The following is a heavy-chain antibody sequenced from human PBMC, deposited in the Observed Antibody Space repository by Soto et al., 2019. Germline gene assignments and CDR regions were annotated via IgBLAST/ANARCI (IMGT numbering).Heavy chain of an antibody. CDR2: ISDDGGDE. CDR1: GFAFSNYA. CDR3: ARSSGLLWFGECSSHGVDV. V-gene: IGHV3-30-3*01. Sequence: QVQLLESGGGVVQPGRSLRLSCAASGFAFSNYAFNWVRQAPGRGLEWVAVISDDGGDEFYAGSVKGRFIVSRDNSKTTVSLQMNSLSDEDTGIYFCARSSGLLWFGECSSHGVDVGGQGTAVAVSS. D-gene: IGHD3-10*01. J-gene: IGHJ6*01.